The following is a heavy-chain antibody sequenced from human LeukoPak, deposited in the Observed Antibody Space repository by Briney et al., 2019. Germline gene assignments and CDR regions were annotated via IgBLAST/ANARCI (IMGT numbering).Heavy chain of an antibody. Sequence: GRSLRLSCAASGFTFSSYAMHWVRQAPGKGLEWXAVISYDGSNKYYADSVKGRFTISRDNSKNTLYLQMNSLRAEDTAVYYCASTMAAAEYYFDYWGQGTLVTVSS. CDR1: GFTFSSYA. CDR3: ASTMAAAEYYFDY. V-gene: IGHV3-30*04. J-gene: IGHJ4*02. D-gene: IGHD6-13*01. CDR2: ISYDGSNK.